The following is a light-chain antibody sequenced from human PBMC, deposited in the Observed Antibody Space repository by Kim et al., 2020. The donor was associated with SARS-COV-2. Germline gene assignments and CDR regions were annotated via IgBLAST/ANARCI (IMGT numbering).Light chain of an antibody. CDR1: KSVTTY. CDR2: DAS. V-gene: IGKV3-11*01. J-gene: IGKJ4*01. CDR3: HHRSDWPLT. Sequence: EIVLTQSPAPLSLSPGERATLSCRASKSVTTYLAWYQQKPGQPPRLLIYDASNRATGIPARFTGSWSGTDFTLTISSLEPEDVAVYYCHHRSDWPLTFGGGTKVDIK.